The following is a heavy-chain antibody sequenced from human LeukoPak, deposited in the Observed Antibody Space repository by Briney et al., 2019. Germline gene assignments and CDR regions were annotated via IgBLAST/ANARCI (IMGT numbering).Heavy chain of an antibody. V-gene: IGHV5-51*01. D-gene: IGHD2/OR15-2a*01. CDR1: GYIFTNYW. CDR2: IYPGDSDT. Sequence: GESLQISCKGPGYIFTNYWIGWVRQMPGKGLEWMGIIYPGDSDTRYSPSFQGQVTISADKSISTAYLQWSSLKASDTAMYYCVRRVYCSTTSCPPPHLDYWGQGTLVTVST. CDR3: VRRVYCSTTSCPPPHLDY. J-gene: IGHJ4*02.